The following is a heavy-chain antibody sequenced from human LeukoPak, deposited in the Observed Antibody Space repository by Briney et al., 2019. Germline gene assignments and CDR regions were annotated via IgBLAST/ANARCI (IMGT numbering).Heavy chain of an antibody. CDR2: INPSGGST. Sequence: ASVKVSCKASGGTFSSYAISWVRQAPGQGLEWMGIINPSGGSTSYAQKFQGRVTMTRDTSTSTVYMELSSLRSEDTAVYYCARDASSGYYNDAFDIWGQGTMVTVSS. J-gene: IGHJ3*02. D-gene: IGHD3-22*01. CDR3: ARDASSGYYNDAFDI. V-gene: IGHV1-46*01. CDR1: GGTFSSYA.